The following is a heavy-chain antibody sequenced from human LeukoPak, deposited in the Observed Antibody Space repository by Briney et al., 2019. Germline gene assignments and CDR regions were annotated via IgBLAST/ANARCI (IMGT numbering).Heavy chain of an antibody. Sequence: ASVKVSCKASGYTFTGYHMHWVRQAPGQGLEWMGRINPNSGDTNYAQKFQGRATMTRDTSISTAYMELSRLTSDDTAVYYCARDYCSSTSCLFDYWGQGTLVTVSS. D-gene: IGHD2-2*01. CDR1: GYTFTGYH. V-gene: IGHV1-2*06. J-gene: IGHJ4*02. CDR2: INPNSGDT. CDR3: ARDYCSSTSCLFDY.